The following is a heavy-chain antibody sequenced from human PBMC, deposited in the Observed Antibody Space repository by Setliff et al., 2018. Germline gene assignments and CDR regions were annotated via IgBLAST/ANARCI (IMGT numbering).Heavy chain of an antibody. CDR2: INHRGST. CDR1: GGSFSGYY. Sequence: LSLTCAVYGGSFSGYYWSWIRQPPGKGLEWIGEINHRGSTNYNPSLKSRVTISIDTSKDQFSLKLISMTAADTAVYYCARGRNIAARLLDSWGQGTLVTVSS. J-gene: IGHJ4*02. CDR3: ARGRNIAARLLDS. D-gene: IGHD6-6*01. V-gene: IGHV4-34*01.